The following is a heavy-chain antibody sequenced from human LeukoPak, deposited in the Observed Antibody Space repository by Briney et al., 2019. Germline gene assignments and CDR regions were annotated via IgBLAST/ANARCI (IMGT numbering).Heavy chain of an antibody. CDR1: GFTFSSYW. J-gene: IGHJ4*02. V-gene: IGHV3-7*01. CDR2: IKQDGSEK. Sequence: GGSLRLSCAASGFTFSSYWMSWVRQAPGKGLEWVANIKQDGSEKYYVDSVKGRFTISRDNAKNSLYLQMNSLRAEDTAVYYCGRGSYDFWSGYLYYFDYWGQGTLVTVSS. CDR3: GRGSYDFWSGYLYYFDY. D-gene: IGHD3-3*01.